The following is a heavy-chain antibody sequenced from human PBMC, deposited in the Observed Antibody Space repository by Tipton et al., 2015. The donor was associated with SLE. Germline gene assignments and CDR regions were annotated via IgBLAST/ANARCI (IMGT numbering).Heavy chain of an antibody. CDR3: ARGSAFDI. CDR2: ISGSGGST. Sequence: SLRLSCAASGFTFSSYEMNWVRQAPGKGLEWVSAISGSGGSTYYADSVKGRFTISRDNSKNTLYLQMNSLRAEDAAVYYCARGSAFDIWGQGTMVTVSS. D-gene: IGHD2-15*01. CDR1: GFTFSSYE. J-gene: IGHJ3*02. V-gene: IGHV3-23*01.